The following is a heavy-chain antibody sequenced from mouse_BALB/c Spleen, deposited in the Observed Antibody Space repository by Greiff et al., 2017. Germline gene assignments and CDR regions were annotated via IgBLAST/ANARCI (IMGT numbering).Heavy chain of an antibody. CDR2: ISSGSSTI. CDR3: ARGDSSGYWFAY. V-gene: IGHV5-17*02. D-gene: IGHD3-2*01. Sequence: EVQVVESGGGLVQPGGSRKLSCAASGFTFSSFGMHWVRQAPEKGLEWVAYISSGSSTIYYADTVKGRFTISRDNPKNTLFLQMTSLRSEDTAMYYCARGDSSGYWFAYWGQGTLVTVSA. CDR1: GFTFSSFG. J-gene: IGHJ3*01.